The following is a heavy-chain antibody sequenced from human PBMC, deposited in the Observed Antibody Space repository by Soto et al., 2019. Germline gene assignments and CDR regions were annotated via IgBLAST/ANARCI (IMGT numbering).Heavy chain of an antibody. V-gene: IGHV5-51*01. J-gene: IGHJ6*02. CDR1: GYTFTNYW. Sequence: GESLKISCKGSGYTFTNYWIGWVRQMVVKGLEWMGIIYPGDSDNKYNPSFQGQVTISADKSITTTYLQWSSLKASDTAIYYCAASIFYYGMDVWGQGATVTVAS. CDR3: AASIFYYGMDV. CDR2: IYPGDSDN.